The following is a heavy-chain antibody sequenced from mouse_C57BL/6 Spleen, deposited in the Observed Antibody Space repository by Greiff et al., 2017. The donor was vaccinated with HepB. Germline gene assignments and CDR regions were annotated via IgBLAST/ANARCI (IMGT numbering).Heavy chain of an antibody. J-gene: IGHJ3*01. CDR2: ISSGSSTI. CDR3: ARAITTDGFAY. Sequence: EVKVVESGGGLVKPGGSLKLSCAASGFTFSDYGMHWVRQAPEKGLEWVAYISSGSSTIYYADTVKGRFTISRDNAKNTLFLQMTSLRSEDTAMYYCARAITTDGFAYWGQGTLVTVSA. V-gene: IGHV5-17*01. D-gene: IGHD1-1*01. CDR1: GFTFSDYG.